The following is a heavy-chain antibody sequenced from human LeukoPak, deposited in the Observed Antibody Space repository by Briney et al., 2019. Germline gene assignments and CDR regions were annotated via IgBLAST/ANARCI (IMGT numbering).Heavy chain of an antibody. V-gene: IGHV1-2*02. D-gene: IGHD1-26*01. J-gene: IGHJ5*02. CDR2: INPNSGGT. CDR1: GYTFTGYY. CDR3: ARGGGSANWFDP. Sequence: ASVKVSCKASGYTFTGYYMHWVRQAPGQGLEWMGWINPNSGGTNYARKFQGRVTMTRDTSISTAYMELSRLRSDDTAVYYCARGGGSANWFDPWGQGTLVTVSS.